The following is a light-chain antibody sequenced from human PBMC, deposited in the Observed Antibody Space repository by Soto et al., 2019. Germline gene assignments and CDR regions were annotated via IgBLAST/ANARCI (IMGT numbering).Light chain of an antibody. J-gene: IGKJ5*01. CDR1: QSVSHN. V-gene: IGKV3D-15*01. CDR2: GAS. Sequence: EILMTQSPATLSVSPGDRATLSCRASQSVSHNLAWYQQRPGQTPSLLIYGASTRATGIPDRFSGSGSGTHCTLTISRLEPGDLAVYYCQHFGGTTFAFGQGTRLEIK. CDR3: QHFGGTTFA.